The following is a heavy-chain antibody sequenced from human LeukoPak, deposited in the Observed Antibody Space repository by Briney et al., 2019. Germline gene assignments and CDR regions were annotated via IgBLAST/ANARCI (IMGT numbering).Heavy chain of an antibody. CDR3: ARSRYDFWSGYYFSPATPSYYYYYYGMDV. J-gene: IGHJ6*02. D-gene: IGHD3-3*01. CDR1: GYTFTSYG. V-gene: IGHV1-18*01. CDR2: ISAYNGNT. Sequence: ASVKVSCKASGYTFTSYGISWVRQAPGQGLEWMGWISAYNGNTNYAQKLQGRVTMTTDTSTSTAYMELRSLRSDDTAVYYCARSRYDFWSGYYFSPATPSYYYYYYGMDVWGQGTTVTVSS.